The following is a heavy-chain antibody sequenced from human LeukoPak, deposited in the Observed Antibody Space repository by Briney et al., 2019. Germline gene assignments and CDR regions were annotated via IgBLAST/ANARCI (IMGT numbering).Heavy chain of an antibody. CDR2: INHSGST. J-gene: IGHJ4*01. CDR3: ARDRDVDDFDS. V-gene: IGHV4-34*01. Sequence: SETLSLTCAVYGGSFSGYYWSWIRQPPGKGLEWIGEINHSGSTYYNPSLKSRVTTSIDTSKNQLSLNLKSVTAADTAVYYCARDRDVDDFDSWGHGTLVTVSS. D-gene: IGHD2-15*01. CDR1: GGSFSGYY.